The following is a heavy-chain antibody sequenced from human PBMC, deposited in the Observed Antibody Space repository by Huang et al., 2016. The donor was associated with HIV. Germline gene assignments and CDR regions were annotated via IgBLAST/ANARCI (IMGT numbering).Heavy chain of an antibody. CDR1: GGSLSGYY. V-gene: IGHV4-34*02. J-gene: IGHJ5*02. Sequence: QVHLQQWGAGLLKSAETLSLTCAVYGGSLSGYYWSWLRQTPGKGREWIGEINHIGSHNYKPSLKSRVSISMDGSKKQFSLKLRSISDADTAVYFCARDATKNPRGWFDPWGQGTLVTVSS. CDR2: INHIGSH. D-gene: IGHD3-10*01. CDR3: ARDATKNPRGWFDP.